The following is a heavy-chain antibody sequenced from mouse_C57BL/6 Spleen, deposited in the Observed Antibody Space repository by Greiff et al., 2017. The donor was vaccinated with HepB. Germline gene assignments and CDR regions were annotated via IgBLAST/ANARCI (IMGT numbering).Heavy chain of an antibody. V-gene: IGHV1-69*01. CDR1: GYTFTSYW. CDR2: IDPSDSYT. Sequence: QVHVKQPGAELVMPGASVKLSCKASGYTFTSYWMHWVKQRPGQGLEWIGEIDPSDSYTNYNQKFKGKSTLTVDKSSSTAYMQLSSLPSEDSAVYYCARSDYYYSWFAYWGQGTLVTVSA. D-gene: IGHD1-1*02. CDR3: ARSDYYYSWFAY. J-gene: IGHJ3*01.